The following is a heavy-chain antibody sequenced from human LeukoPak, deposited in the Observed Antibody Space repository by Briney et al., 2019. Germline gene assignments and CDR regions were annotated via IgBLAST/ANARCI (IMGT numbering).Heavy chain of an antibody. Sequence: SETLSLTCTVSGGSVSSGSYYWSWIRQPPGKGLEWIGYIYYSGSTNYNPSLKSRVTISVDTSKNQFSLKLSSVTAADTAVYYCASDYGDYVFDYWGLGTLVTVSS. V-gene: IGHV4-61*01. J-gene: IGHJ4*02. CDR3: ASDYGDYVFDY. CDR2: IYYSGST. CDR1: GGSVSSGSYY. D-gene: IGHD4-17*01.